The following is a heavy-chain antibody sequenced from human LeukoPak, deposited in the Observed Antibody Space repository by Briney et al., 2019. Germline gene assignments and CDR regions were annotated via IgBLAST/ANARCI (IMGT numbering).Heavy chain of an antibody. Sequence: GGSLRLSCAASGFTFSSYSMNWVRQAPGKGLEWVSYISSSSSTIYYANSVKGRFTISRDNAKNSLYLQMNSLRAEDTAVYYCARVITMVRGVIDYWGQGTLVTVSS. J-gene: IGHJ4*02. CDR1: GFTFSSYS. D-gene: IGHD3-10*01. V-gene: IGHV3-48*01. CDR3: ARVITMVRGVIDY. CDR2: ISSSSSTI.